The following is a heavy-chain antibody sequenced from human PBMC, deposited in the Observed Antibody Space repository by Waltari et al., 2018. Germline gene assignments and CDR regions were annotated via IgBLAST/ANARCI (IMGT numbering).Heavy chain of an antibody. CDR1: GGSFSGYY. D-gene: IGHD6-13*01. CDR2: INHSGST. CDR3: ARLGQQQLVKQYYFDY. Sequence: QVQLQQWGAGLLKPSETLSLTCAVYGGSFSGYYWSWIRQPPGKGLEWIGEINHSGSTNYNPSLKRRVTISVDTSKNQFSLKLSSVTAADTAVYYCARLGQQQLVKQYYFDYWGQGTLVTVSS. J-gene: IGHJ4*02. V-gene: IGHV4-34*01.